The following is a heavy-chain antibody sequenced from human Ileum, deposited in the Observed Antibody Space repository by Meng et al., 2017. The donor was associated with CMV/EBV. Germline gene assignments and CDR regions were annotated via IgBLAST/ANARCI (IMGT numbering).Heavy chain of an antibody. V-gene: IGHV4-39*07. CDR1: GGSISNGNFY. D-gene: IGHD2-21*02. Sequence: QMQLQESGPGLVKPSETLSLPRTVSGGSISNGNFYWGWIRQPPGKELELIGSMFYRGNTYYNPSLRSRVTISLDTSKDQFSLRLTSVTGADTAVYYCARMTLYWYFDLWGRGSLVTASS. CDR3: ARMTLYWYFDL. CDR2: MFYRGNT. J-gene: IGHJ2*01.